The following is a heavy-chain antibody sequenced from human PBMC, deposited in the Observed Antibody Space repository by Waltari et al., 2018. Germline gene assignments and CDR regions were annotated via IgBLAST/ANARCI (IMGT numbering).Heavy chain of an antibody. V-gene: IGHV3-53*01. D-gene: IGHD2-15*01. J-gene: IGHJ3*02. CDR1: GFTVSSNY. CDR2: INSGDVT. Sequence: EVQLVESGGDLIQPGGSLRLSCAVSGFTVSSNYMSWVRLAPGKGLEWVSLINSGDVTYYTDSVKGRFTISRDNSRNTIDLQMNRLRAEDTAVYYCARKAPGSTDAFDIWGQGTMVTVSS. CDR3: ARKAPGSTDAFDI.